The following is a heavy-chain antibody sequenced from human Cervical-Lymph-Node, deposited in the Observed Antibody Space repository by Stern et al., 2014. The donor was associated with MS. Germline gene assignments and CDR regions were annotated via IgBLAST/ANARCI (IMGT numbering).Heavy chain of an antibody. Sequence: QVQLVQSGGGVVQPGRSLRLSCAASGFIFSNCPIHWVRQAPGKGLEWVAVISYDGSNKYYADSVKGRFTISRDNSKNTVYVQMNSLRPEDTAVYYCARDEVRGAARPWIGHYFYAMDVWGQGTTVTVSS. V-gene: IGHV3-30*04. CDR3: ARDEVRGAARPWIGHYFYAMDV. CDR1: GFIFSNCP. CDR2: ISYDGSNK. D-gene: IGHD6-6*01. J-gene: IGHJ6*02.